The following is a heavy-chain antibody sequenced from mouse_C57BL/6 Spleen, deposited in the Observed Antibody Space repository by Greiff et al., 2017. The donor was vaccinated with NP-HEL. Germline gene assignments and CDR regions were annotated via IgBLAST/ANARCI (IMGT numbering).Heavy chain of an antibody. CDR2: IYPGDGDT. V-gene: IGHV1-82*01. CDR3: AREGYYGSSFVGYYARDY. CDR1: GYAFSSSW. Sequence: VQLQQSGPELVKPGASVKISCKASGYAFSSSWMNWVKQRPGKGLEWIGRIYPGDGDTNYNGKFKGKATLTADKSSSTAYMQLSSLTSEDSAVYCCAREGYYGSSFVGYYARDYWGQGTSVTVSS. D-gene: IGHD1-1*01. J-gene: IGHJ4*01.